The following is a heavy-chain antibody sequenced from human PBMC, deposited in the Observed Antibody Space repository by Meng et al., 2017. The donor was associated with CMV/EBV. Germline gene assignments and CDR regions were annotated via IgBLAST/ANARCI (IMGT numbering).Heavy chain of an antibody. D-gene: IGHD2-8*02. CDR1: VCRFTPVG. Sequence: LGQAGRTMKRPGASVTVSCKASVCRFTPVGITLMRQAPGQVLEGMGLISAYNGKTEYTKRLQGRVNMTTDKTTSTDDMELRSLRADDTAVYYCAKWGQSRYWPPNPFDPWGQGTLVTVSS. CDR2: ISAYNGKT. J-gene: IGHJ5*02. CDR3: AKWGQSRYWPPNPFDP. V-gene: IGHV1-18*01.